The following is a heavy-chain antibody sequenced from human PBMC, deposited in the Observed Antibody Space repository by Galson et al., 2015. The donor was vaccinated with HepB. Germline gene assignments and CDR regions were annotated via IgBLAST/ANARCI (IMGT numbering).Heavy chain of an antibody. V-gene: IGHV3-53*01. Sequence: SLRLSCAASGFTVSSNYMSWVRQAPGKGLEWVSVIYSGGSTYYADSVRGRFTISRDNSKNTLYLQMNSLRAEDTAVYYCARGDYGGNSRDYWGQGTLVTVSS. CDR2: IYSGGST. CDR1: GFTVSSNY. CDR3: ARGDYGGNSRDY. D-gene: IGHD4-23*01. J-gene: IGHJ4*02.